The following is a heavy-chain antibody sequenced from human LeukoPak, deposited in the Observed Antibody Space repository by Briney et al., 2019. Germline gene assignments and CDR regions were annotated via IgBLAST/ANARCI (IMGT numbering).Heavy chain of an antibody. D-gene: IGHD3-16*01. Sequence: SVKVSCKASGGTFSSYAISWVRQAPGQGLEWMGGIIPIFGTANYAQKFQGRVTITADESTSTAYMELSSLRSEDTAVYYCARSHNFHDYVWGSYDYWGQGTLVTVSS. V-gene: IGHV1-69*13. CDR1: GGTFSSYA. CDR2: IIPIFGTA. CDR3: ARSHNFHDYVWGSYDY. J-gene: IGHJ4*02.